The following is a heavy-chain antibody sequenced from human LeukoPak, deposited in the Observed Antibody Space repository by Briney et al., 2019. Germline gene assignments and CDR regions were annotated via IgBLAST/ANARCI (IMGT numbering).Heavy chain of an antibody. J-gene: IGHJ4*02. Sequence: GGSLRLSCAASGFTFSSQEMAWVRQAPGKGLEWVSYMSKDGRTIYYADSVKGRFTISRDNTRNSLFLHLNSLRADDTAFYYCARGSFTGFDLYFDSWGQGTLVTVSS. CDR2: MSKDGRTI. D-gene: IGHD5-12*01. V-gene: IGHV3-48*03. CDR3: ARGSFTGFDLYFDS. CDR1: GFTFSSQE.